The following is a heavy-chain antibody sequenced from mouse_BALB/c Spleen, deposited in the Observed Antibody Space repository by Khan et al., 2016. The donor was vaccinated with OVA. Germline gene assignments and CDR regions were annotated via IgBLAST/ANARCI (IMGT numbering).Heavy chain of an antibody. V-gene: IGHV6-6*02. CDR3: WILL. CDR1: GFTFSNYW. J-gene: IGHJ2*01. Sequence: EVQLEESGGGLVQPGGSMKLSCVASGFTFSNYWMNWVRQSPEKGLEWVAEIRLKSDDYVTHYSASVKGRFTIARDDSKRIVYLKMNSLRAEDTGIYYCWILLWGQGTTLTVS. CDR2: IRLKSDDYVT.